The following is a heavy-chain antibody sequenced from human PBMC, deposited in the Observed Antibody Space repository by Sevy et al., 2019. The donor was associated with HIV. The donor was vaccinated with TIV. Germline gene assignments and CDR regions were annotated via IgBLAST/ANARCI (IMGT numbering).Heavy chain of an antibody. J-gene: IGHJ6*02. CDR2: ISGSGGST. CDR1: GFTFSSYA. CDR3: AKQAGEAEDYYYYYGMDV. Sequence: GSLRLSCAASGFTFSSYAMSWVRQAPGKGLEWVSAISGSGGSTYYADSVKGRFTISRDNSKNTLYLQMNSLRAEDTAVYYCAKQAGEAEDYYYYYGMDVWGQGTTVTVSS. V-gene: IGHV3-23*01. D-gene: IGHD3-16*01.